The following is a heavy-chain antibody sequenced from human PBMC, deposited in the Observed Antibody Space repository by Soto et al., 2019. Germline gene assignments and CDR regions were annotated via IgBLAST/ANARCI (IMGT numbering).Heavy chain of an antibody. J-gene: IGHJ6*02. Sequence: ASVKVSCKASGYTFTSYYMHWVRQAPGQGLEWMGIINPSGGSTSYAQKFQGRVTMTRDTSTSTVYMELSSLRSEDTAVYYCARESGDISPSPYYYYGMDVWGQGTTATVSS. D-gene: IGHD2-15*01. CDR3: ARESGDISPSPYYYYGMDV. CDR2: INPSGGST. V-gene: IGHV1-46*01. CDR1: GYTFTSYY.